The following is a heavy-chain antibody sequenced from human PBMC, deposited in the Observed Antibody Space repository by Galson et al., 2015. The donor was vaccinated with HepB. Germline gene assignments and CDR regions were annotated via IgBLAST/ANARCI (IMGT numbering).Heavy chain of an antibody. V-gene: IGHV1-18*01. D-gene: IGHD6-6*01. J-gene: IGHJ6*03. CDR2: ISAYNGNT. CDR3: ARDNLRQLEWDYYYYYMDV. Sequence: SVKVSCKASGYTFTSYGISWVRQAPGQGLEWMGWISAYNGNTNYAQKLQGRVTMTTDTSTSTAYMELRSLRSDDTAVYYCARDNLRQLEWDYYYYYMDVWGKGTTVTVSS. CDR1: GYTFTSYG.